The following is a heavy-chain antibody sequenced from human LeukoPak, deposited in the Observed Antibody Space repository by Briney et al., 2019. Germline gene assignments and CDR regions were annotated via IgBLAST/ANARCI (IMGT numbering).Heavy chain of an antibody. D-gene: IGHD6-13*01. CDR1: GYTFTGYY. CDR2: INPNSGGT. J-gene: IGHJ4*02. Sequence: ASVQVSCKASGYTFTGYYMHWVRQAPGQELEWMGWINPNSGGTNYAQKFQGRVTMTRDTSISTADMELSRLRSDDTAVYYCARDRGYSSSYFDYWGQGTLVTVSS. V-gene: IGHV1-2*02. CDR3: ARDRGYSSSYFDY.